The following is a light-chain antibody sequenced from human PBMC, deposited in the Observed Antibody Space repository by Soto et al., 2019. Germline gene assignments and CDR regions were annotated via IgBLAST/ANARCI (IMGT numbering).Light chain of an antibody. J-gene: IGLJ1*01. CDR1: SSDIGGYPY. CDR2: EVR. Sequence: QSVLTQPASVSGSPGQSITISCTGTSSDIGGYPYVSWHQQHQGKAPKLMIYEVRYRPSGVSNRFSGSKSGITASLTISGIQAEDEADYYCSSYTTSSTQVFGTGTKLTVL. CDR3: SSYTTSSTQV. V-gene: IGLV2-14*01.